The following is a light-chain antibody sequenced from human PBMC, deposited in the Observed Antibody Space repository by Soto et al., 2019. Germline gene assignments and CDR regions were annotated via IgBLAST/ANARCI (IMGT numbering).Light chain of an antibody. V-gene: IGKV1-39*01. CDR1: QTISNT. Sequence: DLQMTQSPSSLSASIGDRVTITCRASQTISNTLNWYQQRPGKPPNLLIYASSTLQSGVRPRFSGGGSRTEFTLTTSSLQPEDFATYYCQQTSSTPITFGQGTRLEIK. CDR2: ASS. J-gene: IGKJ5*01. CDR3: QQTSSTPIT.